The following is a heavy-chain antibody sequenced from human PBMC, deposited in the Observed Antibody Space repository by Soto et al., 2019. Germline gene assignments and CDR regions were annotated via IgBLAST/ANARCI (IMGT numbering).Heavy chain of an antibody. J-gene: IGHJ4*02. CDR1: GGLFSSYP. D-gene: IGHD3-22*01. V-gene: IGHV1-69*13. CDR2: IIPVFQTA. Sequence: SGKVSCKASGGLFSSYPISWVRQVPGQGLEWMGGIIPVFQTAYYTQRFQGRVTITADESTNTAYMELSSLRSEDTAIYYCARGGSGYTWFNEFWGQGTLVTVSS. CDR3: ARGGSGYTWFNEF.